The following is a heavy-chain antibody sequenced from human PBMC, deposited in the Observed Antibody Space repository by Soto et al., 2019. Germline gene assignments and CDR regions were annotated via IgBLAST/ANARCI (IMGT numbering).Heavy chain of an antibody. CDR3: ARDSPPVDS. V-gene: IGHV1-3*01. CDR2: INAGNGNT. CDR1: GYTFTSYA. J-gene: IGHJ4*02. Sequence: ASVKVSCTASGYTFTSYAMHWVRQAPGQRLEWMGWINAGNGNTKYSQKFHGRVIITRDTSASTAYMELSSLRSEDTAVYYYARDSPPVDSWGQGTVLTVSS.